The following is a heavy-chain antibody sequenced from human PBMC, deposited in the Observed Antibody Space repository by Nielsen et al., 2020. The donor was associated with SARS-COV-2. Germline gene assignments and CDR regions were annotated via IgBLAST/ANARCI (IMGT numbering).Heavy chain of an antibody. D-gene: IGHD1-7*01. CDR3: ARAKAETGTTSRYGMDV. CDR1: GYTFTSYY. CDR2: INPNSGGT. V-gene: IGHV1-2*04. Sequence: ASVKVSCKASGYTFTSYYMHWVRQAPGQGLEWMGWINPNSGGTNYAQKFQGWVTMTRDTSISTAYMELSRLRSDDTAVYYCARAKAETGTTSRYGMDVWGQGTTVTVSS. J-gene: IGHJ6*02.